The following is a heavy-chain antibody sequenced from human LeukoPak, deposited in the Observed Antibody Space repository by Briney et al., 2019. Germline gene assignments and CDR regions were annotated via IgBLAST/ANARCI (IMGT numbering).Heavy chain of an antibody. CDR1: GLTFSSHW. Sequence: GGSLRLSCAASGLTFSSHWMHWVRQAPGKGLVWVSRITNDGSSTTYADSVKGRFTISRDNAKNMLYLQVNSLRAEDTAVYYCAREADGDYLPDYFDYWGQGTLVTVSS. CDR2: ITNDGSST. CDR3: AREADGDYLPDYFDY. V-gene: IGHV3-74*01. D-gene: IGHD4-17*01. J-gene: IGHJ4*02.